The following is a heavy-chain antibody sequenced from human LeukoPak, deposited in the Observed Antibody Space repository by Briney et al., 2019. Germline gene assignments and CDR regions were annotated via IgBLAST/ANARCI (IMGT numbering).Heavy chain of an antibody. CDR1: GGSVSSGSYY. D-gene: IGHD3-10*01. Sequence: PSETLSLTCSVSGGSVSSGSYYWSWIRQPPGKGLEWIGYIYYSGSTNCNPSLKSRVTISVDTSKNQFSLKLSSVTAADTAVYYCARGGTYYYGSGSRNPYYYGMDVWGQGTTVTVSS. CDR3: ARGGTYYYGSGSRNPYYYGMDV. J-gene: IGHJ6*02. V-gene: IGHV4-61*01. CDR2: IYYSGST.